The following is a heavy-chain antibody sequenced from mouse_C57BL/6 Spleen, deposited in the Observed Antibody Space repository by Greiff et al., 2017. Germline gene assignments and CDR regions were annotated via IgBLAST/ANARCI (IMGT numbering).Heavy chain of an antibody. CDR3: ARDGYGSSYWVAY. D-gene: IGHD1-1*01. Sequence: EVQLVESGGGLVKPGWSLQLTCAASGFTFSSYAMSWVRQTPEERLEWVATISDGGSYTYYPDNVKGRFTISRDNSKNNLYLQMSHLKSEDTAMYYCARDGYGSSYWVAYWGQGTLVTVSA. J-gene: IGHJ3*01. CDR2: ISDGGSYT. V-gene: IGHV5-4*01. CDR1: GFTFSSYA.